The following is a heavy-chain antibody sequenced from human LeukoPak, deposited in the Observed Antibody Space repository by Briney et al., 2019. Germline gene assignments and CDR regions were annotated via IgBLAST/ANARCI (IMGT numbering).Heavy chain of an antibody. CDR1: GFTFSSYA. CDR3: ARDSGKLLWFGVLEY. V-gene: IGHV3-64*01. Sequence: PGGSLRLSCAASGFTFSSYAMHWVRQAPGEGLEYVSAISSNGGSTYYANSVKGRFTISRDNSKNTLYLQMGSLRAEDMAVYYCARDSGKLLWFGVLEYWGQGTLVTVSS. J-gene: IGHJ4*02. D-gene: IGHD3-10*01. CDR2: ISSNGGST.